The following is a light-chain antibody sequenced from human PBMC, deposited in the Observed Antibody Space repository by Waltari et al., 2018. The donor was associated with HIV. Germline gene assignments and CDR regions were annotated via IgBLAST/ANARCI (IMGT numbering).Light chain of an antibody. CDR2: WAS. Sequence: DIVMTQSPDSLAVSLGERATINCMSSQNLLYTSNNRNYLAWYQKKPGQPPKLLIYWASTRNSGVPDRFSGSESGTDFTLTISSLQAEDVAFYYCQQYYDTPRTFGQGTKVEVK. CDR3: QQYYDTPRT. CDR1: QNLLYTSNNRNY. J-gene: IGKJ1*01. V-gene: IGKV4-1*01.